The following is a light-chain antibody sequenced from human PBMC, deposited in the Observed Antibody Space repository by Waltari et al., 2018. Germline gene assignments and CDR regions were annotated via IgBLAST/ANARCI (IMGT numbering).Light chain of an antibody. J-gene: IGLJ3*02. Sequence: QSALTQPRSVSGSPGQSVTIPCTGTSSDVGGYNYVSWCQQHPGKAPKLMIYDVSKRPSGVPDRFSGSKSGNTASLTISGLQAEDEADYYCCSYAGNYSWVFGGGTKLTVL. V-gene: IGLV2-11*01. CDR2: DVS. CDR1: SSDVGGYNY. CDR3: CSYAGNYSWV.